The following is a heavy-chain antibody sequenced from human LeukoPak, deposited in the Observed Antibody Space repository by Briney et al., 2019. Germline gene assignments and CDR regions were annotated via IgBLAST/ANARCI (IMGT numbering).Heavy chain of an antibody. CDR1: GFTFSSYG. V-gene: IGHV3-30*18. Sequence: GGSLRLSCAASGFTFSSYGMHWVRQAPGKGLEWVAVISYDGSNKYYADSVKGRFTISRDNSKNTLYLQMNSLRAEDTAVYYCAKAQYYYDSSAPGDWGQGTLVTVSS. CDR3: AKAQYYYDSSAPGD. J-gene: IGHJ4*02. D-gene: IGHD3-22*01. CDR2: ISYDGSNK.